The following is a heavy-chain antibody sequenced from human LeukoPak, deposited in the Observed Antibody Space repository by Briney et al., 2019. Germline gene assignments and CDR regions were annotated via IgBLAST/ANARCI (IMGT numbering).Heavy chain of an antibody. CDR1: GGSISGHY. D-gene: IGHD3-16*01. V-gene: IGHV4-59*11. CDR3: ARFGVDYDMDV. J-gene: IGHJ6*02. Sequence: SETLSLTCTVSGGSISGHYWTWVRQPPGEGLEWIGHIHYSGKAYYNPSLRSRITISVDTSKNQMSLKVTSVTAADTAVYYCARFGVDYDMDVWGQGTTVTVP. CDR2: IHYSGKA.